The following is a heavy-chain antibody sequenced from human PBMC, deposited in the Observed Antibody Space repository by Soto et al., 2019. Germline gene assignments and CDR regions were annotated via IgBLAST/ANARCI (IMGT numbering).Heavy chain of an antibody. V-gene: IGHV3-21*01. CDR2: ISSSSSYI. D-gene: IGHD3-3*01. CDR3: ARIVGGRSGTIFGVVFGANWFDP. J-gene: IGHJ5*02. Sequence: PGGSLRLSXAASGFTFSSYSMNWVRQAPGKGLEWVSSISSSSSYIYYADSVKGRFTISRDNAKNSLYLQMNSLRAEDTAVYYCARIVGGRSGTIFGVVFGANWFDPWGQGTLVTVSS. CDR1: GFTFSSYS.